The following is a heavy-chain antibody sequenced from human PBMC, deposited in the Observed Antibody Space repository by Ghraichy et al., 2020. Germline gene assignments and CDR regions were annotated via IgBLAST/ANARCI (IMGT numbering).Heavy chain of an antibody. J-gene: IGHJ4*02. CDR1: GGSFSGYY. V-gene: IGHV4-34*01. CDR3: ASWSGYYSREQKRIDY. Sequence: SQTLSLTCAVYGGSFSGYYWSWIRQPPGKGLEWIGEINHSGSTNYNPSLKSRVTISVDTSKNQFSLKLSSVTAADTAVYYCASWSGYYSREQKRIDYWGQGTLVTVSS. D-gene: IGHD3-3*01. CDR2: INHSGST.